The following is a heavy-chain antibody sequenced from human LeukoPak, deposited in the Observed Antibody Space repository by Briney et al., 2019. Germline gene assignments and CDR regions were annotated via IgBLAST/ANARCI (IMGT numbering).Heavy chain of an antibody. CDR1: GYTFTGYY. V-gene: IGHV1-2*02. Sequence: ASVKVSCKASGYTFTGYYMHWVRQAPGQGLEWMGWVNPNSGGTNYAQKFQGRVTMTRDTSISTAYMELSRLRSDDTAVYYCARVEADYDFWSGYYKNWFDPWGQGTLVTVSS. D-gene: IGHD3-3*01. CDR2: VNPNSGGT. J-gene: IGHJ5*02. CDR3: ARVEADYDFWSGYYKNWFDP.